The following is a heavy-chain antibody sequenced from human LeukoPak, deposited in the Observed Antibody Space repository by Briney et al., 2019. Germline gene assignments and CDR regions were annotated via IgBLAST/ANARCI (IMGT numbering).Heavy chain of an antibody. Sequence: ASVKVSCKTSGYTFTSYHMHWVRQAPGQGLEWVAIIKSTGDTTVYAQKFQGRVTVTRDTSTSTVYMDLSSLSSEDKAVYYCVREDAHTYYFDFWGPGTLVTVSS. J-gene: IGHJ4*02. D-gene: IGHD2-2*01. V-gene: IGHV1-46*01. CDR1: GYTFTSYH. CDR3: VREDAHTYYFDF. CDR2: IKSTGDTT.